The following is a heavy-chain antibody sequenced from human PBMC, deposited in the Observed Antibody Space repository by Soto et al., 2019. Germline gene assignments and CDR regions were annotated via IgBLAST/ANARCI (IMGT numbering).Heavy chain of an antibody. CDR1: GFTFSSYA. V-gene: IGHV3-23*01. Sequence: EVQLLGSGGGLVQPGGSLRLSCAASGFTFSSYAMSWVRQAPGKGLEWVSTISDGGDSTYYADSVRGRFTISRDNSKDTLSLQMNSLRADDTAVYYCAKQGWVLWGQGTLVTVSS. D-gene: IGHD1-26*01. CDR3: AKQGWVL. CDR2: ISDGGDST. J-gene: IGHJ4*02.